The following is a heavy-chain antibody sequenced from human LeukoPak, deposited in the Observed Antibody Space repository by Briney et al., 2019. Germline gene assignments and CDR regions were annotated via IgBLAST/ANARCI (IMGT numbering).Heavy chain of an antibody. D-gene: IGHD3-16*01. CDR2: LYSAGST. CDR1: GFTVSSNY. Sequence: GGSLRPTCAASGFTVSSNYMSWVRQAPGKGLEWVSILYSAGSTYYADSVRGRFTISRDSSKNTVCLQMNSLRVEDTAVYYCASGGMGARKYYSDPFHYWGQGTLVAVSS. CDR3: ASGGMGARKYYSDPFHY. J-gene: IGHJ4*02. V-gene: IGHV3-53*01.